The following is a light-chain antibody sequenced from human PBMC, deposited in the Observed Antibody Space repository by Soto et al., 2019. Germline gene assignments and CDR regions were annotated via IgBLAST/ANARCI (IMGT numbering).Light chain of an antibody. Sequence: EIVLTQSPATLSLSPGERATLSCRASQSVSSDLAWYQQKPGQAPRLLIYDASNSATGIPARFSGSGSGTDFTLTISSLEPEDVAVYYCQQRSNWPPLTFGGGTKVEIK. V-gene: IGKV3-11*01. J-gene: IGKJ4*01. CDR2: DAS. CDR3: QQRSNWPPLT. CDR1: QSVSSD.